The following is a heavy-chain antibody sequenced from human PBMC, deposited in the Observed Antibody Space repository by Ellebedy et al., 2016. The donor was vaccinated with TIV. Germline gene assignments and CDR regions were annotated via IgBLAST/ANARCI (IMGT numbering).Heavy chain of an antibody. CDR3: GAFVGTPHTAFDY. V-gene: IGHV3-9*01. J-gene: IGHJ4*02. Sequence: SLKISCAASGFTFDGYAMHWVRQAPGKGLEWVSGISWTSADVGYADSVKGRFTISRDNAKKSLFLQMNGLRVEDTALYYCGAFVGTPHTAFDYWGQGTLVIVSS. CDR2: ISWTSADV. CDR1: GFTFDGYA. D-gene: IGHD1-26*01.